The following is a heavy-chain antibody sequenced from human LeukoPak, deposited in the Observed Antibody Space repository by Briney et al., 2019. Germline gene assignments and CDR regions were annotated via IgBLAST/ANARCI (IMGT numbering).Heavy chain of an antibody. CDR2: ISSSSSYI. V-gene: IGHV3-21*01. D-gene: IGHD6-19*01. J-gene: IGHJ3*02. Sequence: GGSLRLSCAASGFTFSSYSMNWVRQAPGKGLEWVSSISSSSSYIYCADSVKGRFTISRDNAKNSLYLQMNSLRAEDTAVYYCARDGPYSSGWWGTPNNAFDIWGQGTMVTVSS. CDR1: GFTFSSYS. CDR3: ARDGPYSSGWWGTPNNAFDI.